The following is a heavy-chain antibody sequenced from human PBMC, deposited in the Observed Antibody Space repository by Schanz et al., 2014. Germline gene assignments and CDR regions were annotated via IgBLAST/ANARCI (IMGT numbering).Heavy chain of an antibody. J-gene: IGHJ3*02. Sequence: EVQLVESGGGLVQPGGSLRLSCAASGFTLSNYAMSWVRQAPGKGLEWVSAISGSGGSTYYADSVKGRFTISRDNSKNTLYLQMNSLRAEDTAVYYCAKGRFGELSAFDIWGQGTMVTVSS. D-gene: IGHD3-10*01. CDR1: GFTLSNYA. CDR3: AKGRFGELSAFDI. CDR2: ISGSGGST. V-gene: IGHV3-23*04.